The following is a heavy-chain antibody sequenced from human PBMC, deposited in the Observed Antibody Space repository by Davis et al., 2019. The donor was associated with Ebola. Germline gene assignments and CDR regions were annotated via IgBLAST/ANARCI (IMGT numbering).Heavy chain of an antibody. CDR2: IYYSGST. D-gene: IGHD1-26*01. CDR3: ARVGGIVGARYGMDV. CDR1: GGSISSGDYY. V-gene: IGHV4-30-4*01. Sequence: SETLSLTCTVSGGSISSGDYYWSWIRQPPGKGLEWIGYIYYSGSTNYNPSLKSRVTISVDKSKNQFSLKLSSVTAADTAVYYCARVGGIVGARYGMDVWGQGTTVTVSS. J-gene: IGHJ6*02.